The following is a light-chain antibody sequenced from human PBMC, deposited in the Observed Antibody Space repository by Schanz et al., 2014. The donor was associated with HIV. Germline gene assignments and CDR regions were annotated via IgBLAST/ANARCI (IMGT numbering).Light chain of an antibody. V-gene: IGKV1-5*03. J-gene: IGKJ5*01. CDR3: QQYDSSPVT. Sequence: DIQMTQSPSTLSASVGDRVSITCRASQSISSWLAWNPQKPGKAPKVLIDKASSLESGVPSRFSGSGSGTEFTLTINSLQPDDFATYYCQQYDSSPVTFGQGTRLEIK. CDR1: QSISSW. CDR2: KAS.